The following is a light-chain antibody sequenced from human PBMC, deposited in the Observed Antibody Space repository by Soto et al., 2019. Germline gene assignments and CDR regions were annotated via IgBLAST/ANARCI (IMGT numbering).Light chain of an antibody. J-gene: IGKJ3*01. CDR3: QPYRASPHST. CDR2: GAS. CDR1: QSVASSS. Sequence: IVLTQSPGPLSLSPGERATLSCRTSQSVASSSLAWYQQKPGQAPRLLVYGASSRATGIPDRFSGSGSGTDYTLTIRRLEPEDCAMYYCQPYRASPHSTFGPGTKVDI. V-gene: IGKV3-20*01.